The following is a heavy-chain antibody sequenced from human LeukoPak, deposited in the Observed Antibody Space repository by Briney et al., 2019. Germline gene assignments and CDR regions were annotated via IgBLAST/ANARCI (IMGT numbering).Heavy chain of an antibody. CDR2: IKSNTDGGTA. J-gene: IGHJ5*02. Sequence: PGGSLRLSCAASGFTFSNAWMNWVRQAPGKGLEWVGRIKSNTDGGTADYAAPVKGRFTISRDDSKNTQYLQMNSLRTEDTAVYYCTTGRIAWGQGTLVTVSS. CDR3: TTGRIA. CDR1: GFTFSNAW. V-gene: IGHV3-15*01. D-gene: IGHD1-14*01.